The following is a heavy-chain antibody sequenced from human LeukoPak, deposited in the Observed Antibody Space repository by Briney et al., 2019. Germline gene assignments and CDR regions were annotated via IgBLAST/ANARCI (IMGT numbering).Heavy chain of an antibody. CDR3: ARGQEYSYGQFDY. Sequence: GGSLRLSCAASGFTLSSHWMHWVRQPPGKGLVGVSRINGDGRTTSYADSVKGRFTISKDNAKNTMYLQINSLRADDTAVYYCARGQEYSYGQFDYWGQGTLVTVSS. V-gene: IGHV3-74*01. D-gene: IGHD5-18*01. CDR1: GFTLSSHW. J-gene: IGHJ4*02. CDR2: INGDGRTT.